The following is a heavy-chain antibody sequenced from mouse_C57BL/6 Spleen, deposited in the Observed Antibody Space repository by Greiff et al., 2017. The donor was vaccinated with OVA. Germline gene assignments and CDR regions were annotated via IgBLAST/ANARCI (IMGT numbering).Heavy chain of an antibody. J-gene: IGHJ2*01. CDR1: GYTFTDYY. Sequence: VKLVESGPELVKPGASVKISCKASGYTFTDYYINWVKQRPGQGLEWIGWIFPGSGSTYYNEKFKGKATLTVDKSSSTAYMLLSSLTSEDSAVYFCARGDYGSSYYFDYWGQGTTLTVSS. V-gene: IGHV1-75*01. CDR3: ARGDYGSSYYFDY. CDR2: IFPGSGST. D-gene: IGHD1-1*01.